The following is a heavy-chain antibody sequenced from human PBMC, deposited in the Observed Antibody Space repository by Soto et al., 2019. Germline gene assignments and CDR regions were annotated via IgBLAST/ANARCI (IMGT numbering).Heavy chain of an antibody. D-gene: IGHD3-22*01. V-gene: IGHV1-18*01. Sequence: GASVKVSCKASGYTFTSYGISWVRQAPGQGLEWMGWISAYNGNTNYAQKLQGRVTMTTDTSTSTAYMELRSLRSDDTAVYYCARGGERITMIVVVQATFDYWGQRPLVTVSS. CDR2: ISAYNGNT. CDR3: ARGGERITMIVVVQATFDY. CDR1: GYTFTSYG. J-gene: IGHJ4*02.